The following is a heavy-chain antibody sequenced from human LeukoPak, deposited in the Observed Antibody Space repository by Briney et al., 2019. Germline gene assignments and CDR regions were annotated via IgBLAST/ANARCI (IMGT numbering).Heavy chain of an antibody. Sequence: GGSLRLSCAASGFTFSTYWMNWVRQAPGKGLEWVASIKQDGSDKYHVDSVKGRFTISRDNAKNSLDLQMNSLRAEDTAVYYCARNWGSLDYWGQGTLVTVSS. CDR1: GFTFSTYW. CDR2: IKQDGSDK. V-gene: IGHV3-7*04. D-gene: IGHD7-27*01. CDR3: ARNWGSLDY. J-gene: IGHJ4*02.